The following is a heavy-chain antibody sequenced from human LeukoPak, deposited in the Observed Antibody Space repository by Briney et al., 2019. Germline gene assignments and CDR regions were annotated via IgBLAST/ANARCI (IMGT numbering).Heavy chain of an antibody. CDR3: ARGPFWSGYSPIDY. Sequence: ASETLSLTCAVYGGSFSGYYWSWIRQPPGKGLEWIGEINHSGSTNYNPSLKSRVTISVDTSKNQFSLKLSSVTAADTAVYYCARGPFWSGYSPIDYWGQGTLVTVSS. D-gene: IGHD3-3*01. CDR1: GGSFSGYY. CDR2: INHSGST. J-gene: IGHJ4*02. V-gene: IGHV4-34*01.